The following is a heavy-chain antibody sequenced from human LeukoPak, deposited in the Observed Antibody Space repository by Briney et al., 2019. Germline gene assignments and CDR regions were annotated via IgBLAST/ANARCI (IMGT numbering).Heavy chain of an antibody. CDR1: GYTFTGYY. Sequence: ASVKVSCKASGYTFTGYYMHWVRQAPGQGLEWMGRISAYNGNTNYAQKLQGRVTMTRDTSTSTAYMELRSLRSDDTAVYYCARDRGYSSGWYGYYGMDVWGQGTTVTVSS. CDR2: ISAYNGNT. D-gene: IGHD6-19*01. CDR3: ARDRGYSSGWYGYYGMDV. J-gene: IGHJ6*02. V-gene: IGHV1-18*04.